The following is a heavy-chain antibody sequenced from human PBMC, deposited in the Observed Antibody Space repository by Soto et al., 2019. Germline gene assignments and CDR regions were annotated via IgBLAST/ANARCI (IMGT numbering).Heavy chain of an antibody. J-gene: IGHJ4*02. CDR2: VYPGGRT. CDR3: ATWASAWGYFDY. V-gene: IGHV4-4*08. D-gene: IGHD6-19*01. CDR1: GGSISNYY. Sequence: QVQLQESGPGLVKPSETLSLTCTVSGGSISNYYWTWLRQPPGKGLEWIGYVYPGGRTHYHPSFKGRLAISVDTSKNQFSLKLSSVTAADTAVYYCATWASAWGYFDYWGQGTLVTVSS.